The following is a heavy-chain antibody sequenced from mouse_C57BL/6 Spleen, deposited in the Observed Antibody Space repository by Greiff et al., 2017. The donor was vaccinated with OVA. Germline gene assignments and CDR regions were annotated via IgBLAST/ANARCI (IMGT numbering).Heavy chain of an antibody. CDR3: ARKVEIDKGDPYYAMDY. J-gene: IGHJ4*01. V-gene: IGHV1-81*01. D-gene: IGHD2-13*01. CDR1: GYTFTSYG. Sequence: QVQLQQSGAELARPGASVKLSCTASGYTFTSYGISWVKQRTGQGLEWIGEIYPRSGNTYYHEKFKGRATLTADKSSSTAYMELRSLTSEDSAVYLCARKVEIDKGDPYYAMDYCGQGTSVTVSS. CDR2: IYPRSGNT.